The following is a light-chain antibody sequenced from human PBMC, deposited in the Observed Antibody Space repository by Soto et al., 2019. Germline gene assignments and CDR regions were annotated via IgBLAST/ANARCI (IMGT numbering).Light chain of an antibody. CDR1: QSVRNY. CDR3: QQRTNWQYT. Sequence: EIVLTQSPATLSLSPGERATLSCRASQSVRNYLVRYQQKPGRAPRLLIYEASKRATGIPARFSGSGSGTDFTLTISSLEPEDFAVYYCQQRTNWQYTFGQGTKLEIK. J-gene: IGKJ2*01. V-gene: IGKV3-11*01. CDR2: EAS.